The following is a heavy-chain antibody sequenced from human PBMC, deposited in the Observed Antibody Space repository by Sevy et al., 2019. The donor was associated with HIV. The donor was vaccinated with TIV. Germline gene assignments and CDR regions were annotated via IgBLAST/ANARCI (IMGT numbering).Heavy chain of an antibody. CDR3: GRAQGYFVTNSCYGGSVNAFDI. CDR2: ISWNSGAI. J-gene: IGHJ3*02. D-gene: IGHD2-2*01. CDR1: GSTFSDYA. Sequence: GGSLRLSCAASGSTFSDYAMHWVRQVPGKGLEWVSGISWNSGAIGYADSVKGRFTISRDNAKNSLYLQMNSLRVEDTAFYYCGRAQGYFVTNSCYGGSVNAFDIWGQGTMVTVSS. V-gene: IGHV3-9*01.